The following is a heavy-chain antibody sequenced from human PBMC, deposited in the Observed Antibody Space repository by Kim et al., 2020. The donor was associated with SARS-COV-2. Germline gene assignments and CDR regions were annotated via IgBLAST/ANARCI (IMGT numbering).Heavy chain of an antibody. V-gene: IGHV4-34*01. D-gene: IGHD3-3*01. J-gene: IGHJ4*02. CDR3: ARGRYYDFWSGYYPPYFDY. CDR2: INHSGST. Sequence: SETLSLTCAVYGGSFSGYYWSWIRQPPGKGLEWIGEINHSGSTNYNPSLKSRVTISVDTSKNQFSLKLSSVTAADTAVYYCARGRYYDFWSGYYPPYFDYWGQGTLVTVSS. CDR1: GGSFSGYY.